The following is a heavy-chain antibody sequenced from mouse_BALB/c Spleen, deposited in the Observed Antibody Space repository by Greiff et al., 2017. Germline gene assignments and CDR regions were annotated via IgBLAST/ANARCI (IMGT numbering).Heavy chain of an antibody. CDR3: ASYGNYGAMDD. CDR2: INSDGGST. D-gene: IGHD2-1*01. J-gene: IGHJ4*01. V-gene: IGHV5-2*01. CDR1: EYEFPSHD. Sequence: DVMLVESGGGLVQPGESLKLSCESNEYEFPSHDMSWVRKTPEKRLELVAAINSDGGSTYYPDTMERRFIISRDNTKKTLYLQMSSLRSEDTALYYWASYGNYGAMDDWGQGTSVTVSS.